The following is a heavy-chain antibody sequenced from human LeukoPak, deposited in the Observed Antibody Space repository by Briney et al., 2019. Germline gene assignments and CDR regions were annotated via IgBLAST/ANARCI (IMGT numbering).Heavy chain of an antibody. V-gene: IGHV4-34*01. CDR1: GGSISGYY. CDR3: ARAKRLKCSSTSCYLFDY. D-gene: IGHD2-2*01. CDR2: INHSGST. J-gene: IGHJ4*02. Sequence: SETLSLTCTVSGGSISGYYWSWIRQPPGKGLERIGEINHSGSTNYNPSLKSRVTISVDTSKNQFSLKLSSVTAADTAVYYCARAKRLKCSSTSCYLFDYWGQGTLVTVSS.